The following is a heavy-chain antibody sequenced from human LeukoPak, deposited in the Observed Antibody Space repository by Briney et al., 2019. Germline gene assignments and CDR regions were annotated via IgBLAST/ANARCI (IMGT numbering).Heavy chain of an antibody. CDR3: ARLAKGSQWLVRPFDY. V-gene: IGHV4-4*02. Sequence: PSETLSLTCAVSGGSISSNNWWGWVRQPPGKGLEWIGEIYHSGSPNYNPSLKSRVTISVDKSRNHFSLNLSSVTAADTAVYYCARLAKGSQWLVRPFDYWGQGTLVTVSS. D-gene: IGHD6-19*01. CDR2: IYHSGSP. J-gene: IGHJ4*02. CDR1: GGSISSNNW.